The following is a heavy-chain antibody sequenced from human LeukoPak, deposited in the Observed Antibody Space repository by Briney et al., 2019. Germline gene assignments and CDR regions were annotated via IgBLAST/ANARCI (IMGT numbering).Heavy chain of an antibody. V-gene: IGHV3-30*14. CDR3: AKDQGFDKSGYDAFDM. J-gene: IGHJ3*02. CDR2: ISYDGSNK. CDR1: GFTFSSYA. D-gene: IGHD3-22*01. Sequence: GRSLRLSCAASGFTFSSYAMHWVRQAPGKGLEWVAVISYDGSNKYYADSVKGRFTISRDSSKNTLYLQMNSLRAEDTAVYYCAKDQGFDKSGYDAFDMWGHGTVVTVSS.